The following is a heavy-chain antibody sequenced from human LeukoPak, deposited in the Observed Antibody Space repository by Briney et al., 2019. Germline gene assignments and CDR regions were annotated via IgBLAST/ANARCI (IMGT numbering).Heavy chain of an antibody. CDR1: GFTFSSYA. J-gene: IGHJ4*02. CDR2: ISGSGGST. CDR3: VRLKDYYGSGSYSHY. Sequence: GGSLRLSCAASGFTFSSYAMSWVRQAPGKGLEWVSAISGSGGSTYYADSVKGRFTISRDNSKNTLYLQMNSLRAEDTAVYYCVRLKDYYGSGSYSHYWGQGTLVTVSS. D-gene: IGHD3-10*01. V-gene: IGHV3-23*01.